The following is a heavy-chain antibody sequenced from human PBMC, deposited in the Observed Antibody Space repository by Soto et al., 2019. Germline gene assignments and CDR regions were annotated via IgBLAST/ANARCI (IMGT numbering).Heavy chain of an antibody. CDR2: ISGSSSGT. D-gene: IGHD6-19*01. V-gene: IGHV3-23*01. CDR1: GFNFGAYA. Sequence: EARLMESGGGLRQPGGSLRLSCEASGFNFGAYAMNWVRQAPGKGLEWVSGISGSSSGTYYTDSVKGRFTISRDNSKNTVYLQMNSLRGEDTAVYYCAKDRSENFWVYYYAMYVWGQGTAVTVSS. CDR3: AKDRSENFWVYYYAMYV. J-gene: IGHJ6*02.